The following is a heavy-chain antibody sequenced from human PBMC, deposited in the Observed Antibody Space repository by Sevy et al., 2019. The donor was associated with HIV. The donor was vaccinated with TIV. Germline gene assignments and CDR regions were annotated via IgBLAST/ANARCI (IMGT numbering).Heavy chain of an antibody. D-gene: IGHD4-17*01. V-gene: IGHV3-23*01. J-gene: IGHJ4*02. CDR3: AKPKWTTVTTTSYDY. Sequence: GGSLRLSCAASGFTFSSYAMSWVRQAPGKGLEWVSAISGSGGSTYYAHSVKGRFTISRDNSKNTLYLQMNSLRAEDTAVYYCAKPKWTTVTTTSYDYWGQGTLVTVSS. CDR2: ISGSGGST. CDR1: GFTFSSYA.